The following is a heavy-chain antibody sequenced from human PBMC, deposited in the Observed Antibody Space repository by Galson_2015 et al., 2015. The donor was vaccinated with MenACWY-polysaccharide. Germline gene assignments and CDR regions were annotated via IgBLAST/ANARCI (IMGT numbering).Heavy chain of an antibody. V-gene: IGHV3-23*01. Sequence: SPRLSRAASGFTFRNTWMSCGAHAPATGLEWVAAIRSSGANTYYADSVKGRFTISRDNSKNTLYLQMNSLRAEDTAVYYCAKDSTDFWSVAGRFDHWGQGTLVTVSS. D-gene: IGHD3-3*01. CDR1: GFTFRNTW. CDR3: AKDSTDFWSVAGRFDH. J-gene: IGHJ5*02. CDR2: IRSSGANT.